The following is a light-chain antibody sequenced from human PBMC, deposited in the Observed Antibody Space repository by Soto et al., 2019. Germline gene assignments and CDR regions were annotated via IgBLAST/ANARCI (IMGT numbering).Light chain of an antibody. CDR3: QQYNNWPPMYT. V-gene: IGKV3-15*01. J-gene: IGKJ5*01. CDR2: GAS. Sequence: IVLTQSPGTVSLAPEERASLSCRASQSIGSDYLAWYQQKPGQAPRLLIYGASTRATGIPARFSGSGSGTEFTLTISSLQSEDFAVYYCQQYNNWPPMYTFGQGTRLEIK. CDR1: QSIGSD.